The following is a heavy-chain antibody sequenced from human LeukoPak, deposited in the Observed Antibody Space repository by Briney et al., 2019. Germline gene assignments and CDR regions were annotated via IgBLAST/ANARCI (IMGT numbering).Heavy chain of an antibody. V-gene: IGHV4-4*07. Sequence: SETLSLTCTVSGVSISSYYWSWIRQPAGKGLEWIGRIYTSGSTNYNPSLKSRVTMSVDTSKNQFSLKLSSVTAADTAVYYCARDYVGTTVTTRALNNWFDPWGQGTLVTVSS. D-gene: IGHD4-17*01. CDR1: GVSISSYY. J-gene: IGHJ5*02. CDR3: ARDYVGTTVTTRALNNWFDP. CDR2: IYTSGST.